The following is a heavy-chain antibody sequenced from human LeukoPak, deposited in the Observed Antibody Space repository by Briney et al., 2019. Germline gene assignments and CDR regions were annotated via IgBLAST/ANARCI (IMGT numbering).Heavy chain of an antibody. V-gene: IGHV3-43*01. J-gene: IGHJ4*02. CDR2: ISGDITSI. Sequence: GGSLRLSCAASGFAFHDYTMHWVRQVPGKGLEWVSLISGDITSIFYADSVQGRFTISRDNTKKSLFLQMISLGIEDTALYYCARAPYGSGSYSIDFWGQGTLVTVSS. CDR3: ARAPYGSGSYSIDF. CDR1: GFAFHDYT. D-gene: IGHD3-10*01.